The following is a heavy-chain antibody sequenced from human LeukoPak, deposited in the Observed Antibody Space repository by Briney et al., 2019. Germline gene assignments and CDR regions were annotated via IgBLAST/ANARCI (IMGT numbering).Heavy chain of an antibody. J-gene: IGHJ6*02. CDR2: TYHRSKWYN. V-gene: IGHV6-1*01. CDR1: GDSVSSSSGA. Sequence: SQTLSLTSAISGDSVSSSSGAWNSIRQSPSRGLEWLGRTYHRSKWYNDYAVSVKSRITINPDTSKNQFSLQLNSVTPEDTAVYYCARAAASVSRWPVTYYGMDVWGQGTTVTVSS. D-gene: IGHD2-2*01. CDR3: ARAAASVSRWPVTYYGMDV.